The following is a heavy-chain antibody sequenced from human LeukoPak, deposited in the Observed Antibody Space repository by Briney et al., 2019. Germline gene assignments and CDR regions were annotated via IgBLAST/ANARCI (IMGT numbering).Heavy chain of an antibody. CDR3: AISRYSGTSLDY. D-gene: IGHD1-26*01. CDR2: INSDGGTT. CDR1: GFTSSSYT. J-gene: IGHJ4*02. V-gene: IGHV3-74*01. Sequence: PGGSLRLSCAASGFTSSSYTMNWVRQAPGKGLVWVSRINSDGGTTTYADSVKGRFTISRDNAKSTLYLQMNSLRIEDTAVYYCAISRYSGTSLDYWGQGSLVTVPS.